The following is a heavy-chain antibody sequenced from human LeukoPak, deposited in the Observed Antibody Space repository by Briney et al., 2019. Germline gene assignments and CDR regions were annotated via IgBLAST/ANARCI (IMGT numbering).Heavy chain of an antibody. J-gene: IGHJ4*02. CDR1: GFTFSSYA. CDR2: ISGSGGST. D-gene: IGHD3-22*01. Sequence: GGSLRLSCAASGFTFSSYAMSWVHQAPGKGLEWLSAISGSGGSTYYADSVKGRFTISRDNSKNTLYLQMNSLRAEDTAVYYCAKWAYYYDSSGYYFDYWGQGTLVTVSS. CDR3: AKWAYYYDSSGYYFDY. V-gene: IGHV3-23*01.